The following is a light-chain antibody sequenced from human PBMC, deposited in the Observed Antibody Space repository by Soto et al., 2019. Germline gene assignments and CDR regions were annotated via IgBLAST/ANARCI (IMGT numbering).Light chain of an antibody. J-gene: IGKJ1*01. CDR1: QSLVYSNGNTY. V-gene: IGKV2-30*01. CDR3: MQGTHWPPT. Sequence: DVVMTQSPLSLPVTLGQPASISCRSSQSLVYSNGNTYLSWFQQRPGQSPRRLIYEVSSRDSGVPDRFSGSGSGTDFTLKISRVEAEDVGVYYCMQGTHWPPTFGQGTKVDIK. CDR2: EVS.